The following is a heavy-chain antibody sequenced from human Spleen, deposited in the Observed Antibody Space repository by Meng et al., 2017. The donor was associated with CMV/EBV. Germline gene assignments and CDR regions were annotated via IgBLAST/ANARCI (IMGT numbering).Heavy chain of an antibody. CDR2: INPSDGTT. CDR1: GYSFSGYY. Sequence: QGQVVQAGAEVKKPGASVKVSCEASGYSFSGYYIQWERQAPGRGLEWMGTINPSDGTTSYAPKFQGRVTMTRDTSTSTVYMELSSLRSEDTAVFYCARVGIEALGLDHWGQGTLVTVSS. D-gene: IGHD1-1*01. V-gene: IGHV1-46*01. CDR3: ARVGIEALGLDH. J-gene: IGHJ4*02.